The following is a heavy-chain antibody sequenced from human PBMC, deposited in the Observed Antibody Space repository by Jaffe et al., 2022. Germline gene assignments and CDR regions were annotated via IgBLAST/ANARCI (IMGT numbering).Heavy chain of an antibody. Sequence: QVQLVESGGGLVEPGGSLRLSCAASGFTFTDYYMSWIRQAPGKGLEWLSYISSSGTTIFYADSVKGRFTISRDSAKSSLYLQMNSLRAEDTAVYYCARSKQNYWYFDLWGRGTLVTVSS. CDR3: ARSKQNYWYFDL. CDR2: ISSSGTTI. V-gene: IGHV3-11*01. CDR1: GFTFTDYY. J-gene: IGHJ2*01.